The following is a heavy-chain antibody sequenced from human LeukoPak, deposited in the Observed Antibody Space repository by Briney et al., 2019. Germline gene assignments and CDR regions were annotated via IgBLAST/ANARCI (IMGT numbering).Heavy chain of an antibody. J-gene: IGHJ4*02. CDR3: ATVSRRCSSTSCYMVY. D-gene: IGHD2-2*02. CDR2: ISYDGRNK. CDR1: GFTFSSYD. V-gene: IGHV3-30*04. Sequence: PGGSLRLSCAASGFTFSSYDMQWVRQAPGKGGEGGADISYDGRNKYYADSVKGPFTISRDNSKNTLYLQMNSLRAEDTAVYYCATVSRRCSSTSCYMVYWGQGTLVTVSS.